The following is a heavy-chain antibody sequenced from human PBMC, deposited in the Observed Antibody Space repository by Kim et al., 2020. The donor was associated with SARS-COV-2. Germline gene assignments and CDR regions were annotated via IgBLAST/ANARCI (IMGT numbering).Heavy chain of an antibody. D-gene: IGHD2-15*01. CDR2: IYYSGST. J-gene: IGHJ5*02. Sequence: SETLSLTCTVSGGSISSGGYYWSWIRQHPGKGLEWIGYIYYSGSTYYNPSLKSRVTISVDTSKNQFSLKLSSVTAADTAVYYCARDSINCSGGSCYSAGWFAPWGQGTLVTVSS. V-gene: IGHV4-31*03. CDR3: ARDSINCSGGSCYSAGWFAP. CDR1: GGSISSGGYY.